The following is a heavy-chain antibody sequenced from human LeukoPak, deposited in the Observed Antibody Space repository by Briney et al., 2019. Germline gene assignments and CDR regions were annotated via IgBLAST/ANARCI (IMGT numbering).Heavy chain of an antibody. CDR2: IYYSGST. CDR1: GGSISSYY. Sequence: SETLSLTCTVSGGSISSYYWSWIRQPPGKGLEWIGYIYYSGSTNYNPSLKSRVTISVDTSKNQFSLKLSSVTAADTAVYYCAVGELSLDFYGRDVWGQGTTVTVSS. CDR3: AVGELSLDFYGRDV. D-gene: IGHD3-10*01. V-gene: IGHV4-59*01. J-gene: IGHJ6*02.